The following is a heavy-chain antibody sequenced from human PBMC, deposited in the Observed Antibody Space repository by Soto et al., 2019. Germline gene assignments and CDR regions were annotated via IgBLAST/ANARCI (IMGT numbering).Heavy chain of an antibody. CDR3: ARLAVAATGWPPNWFDP. CDR1: GYSFTSYW. J-gene: IGHJ5*02. Sequence: PGESLKISCKGSGYSFTSYWISWVRQMPGKGLEWMGRIDPSDSYTNYSPSFQGHVTISADKSISTAYLQWSSLKASDTAMYYCARLAVAATGWPPNWFDPWGQGTLVTVSS. CDR2: IDPSDSYT. D-gene: IGHD2-15*01. V-gene: IGHV5-10-1*01.